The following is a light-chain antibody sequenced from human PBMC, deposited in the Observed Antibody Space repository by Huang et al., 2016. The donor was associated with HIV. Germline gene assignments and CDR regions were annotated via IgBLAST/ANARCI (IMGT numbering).Light chain of an antibody. Sequence: EIVMTQSPATLSVSPGERATLSCMASQSVSSDLAWYQQNPGQAPRLLIYAASIRAAGVPAGVSGGGSGTEFTLTISSLQSEDFAVYYCQQYNNWPRGTFGQGTKVEIK. CDR2: AAS. CDR3: QQYNNWPRGT. J-gene: IGKJ1*01. V-gene: IGKV3-15*01. CDR1: QSVSSD.